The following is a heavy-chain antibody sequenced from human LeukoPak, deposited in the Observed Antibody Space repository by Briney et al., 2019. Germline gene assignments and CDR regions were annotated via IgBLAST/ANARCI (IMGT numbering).Heavy chain of an antibody. V-gene: IGHV3-21*04. CDR2: ISSSSSYI. CDR1: GFTFSSYS. CDR3: AKDTLRRPGVYFDY. J-gene: IGHJ4*02. Sequence: GGSLRLSCAASGFTFSSYSMNWVRQAPGKGLEWVSSISSSSSYIYYADPVKGRFTISRDNAKNSLYLQMNSLRAEDTAVYYCAKDTLRRPGVYFDYWGQGTLVTVSS. D-gene: IGHD4-17*01.